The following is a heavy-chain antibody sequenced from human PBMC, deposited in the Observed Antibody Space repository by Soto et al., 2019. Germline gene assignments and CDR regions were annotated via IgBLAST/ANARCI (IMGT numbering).Heavy chain of an antibody. CDR1: GFTFGDYA. CDR2: IRSKAYGGTT. CDR3: THMRGSGLYGMDV. J-gene: IGHJ6*02. D-gene: IGHD3-10*01. V-gene: IGHV3-49*04. Sequence: GGSLRLSCTGSGFTFGDYAMSWVRRAPGKGLEWVGFIRSKAYGGTTEWAASVRGRFTFSRDDSKRIAYLQMTNMDPVDTATYYRTHMRGSGLYGMDVWGQGTTVTVSS.